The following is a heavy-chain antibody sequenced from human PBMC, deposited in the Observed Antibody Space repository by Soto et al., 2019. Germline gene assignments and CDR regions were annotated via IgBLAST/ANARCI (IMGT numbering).Heavy chain of an antibody. CDR3: AKALYSSSWSPNYYYGMDV. V-gene: IGHV3-23*01. D-gene: IGHD6-13*01. J-gene: IGHJ6*02. Sequence: GGSLRPSCAASGFTVSSYAMSWVRQAPGKGLEWVSAISGSGGSTYYADSVKGRFTISRDNSKNTLYLQMNSLRAEDTAVYYCAKALYSSSWSPNYYYGMDVWGQGTTVTVSS. CDR1: GFTVSSYA. CDR2: ISGSGGST.